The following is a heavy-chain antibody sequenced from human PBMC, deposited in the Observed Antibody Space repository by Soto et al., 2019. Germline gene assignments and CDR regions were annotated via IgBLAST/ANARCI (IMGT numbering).Heavy chain of an antibody. CDR1: GFTFSSYG. J-gene: IGHJ4*02. CDR3: ARDGRSVAGTWIGY. CDR2: IWYDGSNK. Sequence: QVQLVESGGGVVQPGRSLRLSCAASGFTFSSYGMHWVRQAPGKGLEWVAVIWYDGSNKYYADSVKGRFTISRDNSKNTLYLQMNSLRAEDTAVYYCARDGRSVAGTWIGYWGQGTLVTDSS. D-gene: IGHD6-19*01. V-gene: IGHV3-33*01.